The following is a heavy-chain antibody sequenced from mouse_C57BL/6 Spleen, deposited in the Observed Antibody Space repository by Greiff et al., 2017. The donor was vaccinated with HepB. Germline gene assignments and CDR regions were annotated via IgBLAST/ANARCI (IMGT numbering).Heavy chain of an antibody. J-gene: IGHJ2*01. D-gene: IGHD2-3*01. V-gene: IGHV3-6*01. CDR2: ISYDGSN. Sequence: EVQRVESGPGLVKPSQSLSLTCSVTGYSITSGYYWNWIRQFPGNKLEWMGYISYDGSNNYNPSLKNRISITRDTSKNQFFLKLNSVTTEDTATYYCARSYDGYYFDYWGQGTTLTVSS. CDR3: ARSYDGYYFDY. CDR1: GYSITSGYY.